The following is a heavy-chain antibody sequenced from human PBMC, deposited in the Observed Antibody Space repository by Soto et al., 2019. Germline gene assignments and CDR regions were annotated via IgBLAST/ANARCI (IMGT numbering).Heavy chain of an antibody. CDR3: TTDPSVWFGELLSLGY. Sequence: EVQLVESGGGLVKPGGSLRLSCAASGFTFSSAWMNWVRQAPGKGLEWVGRIKSKTDGGTTDYAAPVKGRFTISRDDSKNTLYLQMNSLKTEDTAVYYCTTDPSVWFGELLSLGYWGQGTLVTVSS. V-gene: IGHV3-15*07. CDR2: IKSKTDGGTT. J-gene: IGHJ4*02. CDR1: GFTFSSAW. D-gene: IGHD3-10*01.